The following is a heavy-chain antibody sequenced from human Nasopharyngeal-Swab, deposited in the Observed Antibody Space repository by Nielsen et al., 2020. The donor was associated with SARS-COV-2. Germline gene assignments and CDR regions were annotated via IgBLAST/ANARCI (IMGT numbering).Heavy chain of an antibody. CDR1: GFTFSSYS. J-gene: IGHJ6*03. CDR3: ARGDIIAVAGTGYYYYYYMDV. Sequence: GESLKISCAASGFTFSSYSMNWVRQAPGKGLEWVSYISSSSSTIYYADSVKGRFTISRDNAKNSLYLQMNSLRAEDTAVYYCARGDIIAVAGTGYYYYYYMDVWGKGTTVTVSS. CDR2: ISSSSSTI. D-gene: IGHD6-19*01. V-gene: IGHV3-48*04.